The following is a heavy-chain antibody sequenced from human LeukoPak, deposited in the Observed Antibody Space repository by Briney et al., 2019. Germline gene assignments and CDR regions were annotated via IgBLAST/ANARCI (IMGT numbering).Heavy chain of an antibody. J-gene: IGHJ4*02. V-gene: IGHV3-30*02. CDR2: IRYDGTNI. CDR3: ARTRITIFD. Sequence: GGSLRLSCAASGFTFSSFGMHWVRQAPGKGLEWVAFIRYDGTNINYVDSVKGRFTISRDNSKNTLYLQMNSLRAEDTAVYYYARTRITIFDWGQGTLVTVSS. D-gene: IGHD3-3*01. CDR1: GFTFSSFG.